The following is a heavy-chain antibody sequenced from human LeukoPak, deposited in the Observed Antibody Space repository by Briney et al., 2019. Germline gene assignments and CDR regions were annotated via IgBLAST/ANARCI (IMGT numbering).Heavy chain of an antibody. V-gene: IGHV1-2*02. CDR3: ARGHHIGSPGHWFDP. D-gene: IGHD5-12*01. Sequence: ASVKVSCKASGYTFTDYYMHWVRQAPGQGLEWMGWINPNSGGTNFAQKFQGRVTMTRDTSISTAYMELSRLRSDDTAVYYCARGHHIGSPGHWFDPWGQGTLVIVSS. CDR2: INPNSGGT. J-gene: IGHJ5*02. CDR1: GYTFTDYY.